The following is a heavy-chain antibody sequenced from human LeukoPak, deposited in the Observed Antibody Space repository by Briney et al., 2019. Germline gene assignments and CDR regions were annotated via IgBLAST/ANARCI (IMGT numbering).Heavy chain of an antibody. CDR3: ARRRRSIAARRYFDY. V-gene: IGHV4-39*01. J-gene: IGHJ4*02. CDR1: GGSISSSSYY. Sequence: SETLSLTCTVSGGSISSSSYYWGWIRQPPGKGLEWIGSIYYSGSTYYNPSLKSRVTISVDTSKNQFSLKLSSVTAADTAVYYCARRRRSIAARRYFDYWGQGTLVTVSS. D-gene: IGHD6-6*01. CDR2: IYYSGST.